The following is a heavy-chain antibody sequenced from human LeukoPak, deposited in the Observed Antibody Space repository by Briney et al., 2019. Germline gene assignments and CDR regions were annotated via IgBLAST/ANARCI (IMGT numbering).Heavy chain of an antibody. CDR1: GYSISSGYY. V-gene: IGHV4-38-2*01. Sequence: SETLSLTCAASGYSISSGYYWCWVRHPPGRRPQWIGSVHESGSSYYNPSLKSRVTISLDTSQNQFSLTLTSVTAADSATYYCVRGEVGDFDSWGQGSLVTVSS. CDR3: VRGEVGDFDS. D-gene: IGHD1-26*01. J-gene: IGHJ4*02. CDR2: VHESGSS.